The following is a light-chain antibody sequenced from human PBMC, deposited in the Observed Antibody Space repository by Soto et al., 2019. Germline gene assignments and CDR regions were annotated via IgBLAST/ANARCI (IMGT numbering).Light chain of an antibody. CDR3: EQYGSSPPSIT. Sequence: VLTQSPGTLSLAPWERSTRSCRASQSVRSNLAWYQQRPGQAPRLLLYSASTRAAGIPARFSAAGSGTEFTLTISGLQSEDFAVYYCEQYGSSPPSITFGQGTRLEIK. J-gene: IGKJ5*01. V-gene: IGKV3-15*01. CDR1: QSVRSN. CDR2: SAS.